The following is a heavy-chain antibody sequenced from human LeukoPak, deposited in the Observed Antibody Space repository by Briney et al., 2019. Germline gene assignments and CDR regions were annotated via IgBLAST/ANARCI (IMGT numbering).Heavy chain of an antibody. CDR1: GDGFSLYY. CDR2: VHPSGGA. J-gene: IGHJ5*01. D-gene: IGHD1-1*01. V-gene: IGHV4-4*07. CDR3: ARVLGVNDKYFDS. Sequence: SETLSLTCNVSGDGFSLYYWSWIRQPAGKGLEWIGRVHPSGGANYNYSLRSRVTLSVDSSKNQVFLRLTSVTVADTAVYYCARVLGVNDKYFDSWGQGTPATVSS.